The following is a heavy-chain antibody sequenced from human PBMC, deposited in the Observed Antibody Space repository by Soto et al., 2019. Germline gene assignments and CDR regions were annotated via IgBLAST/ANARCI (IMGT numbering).Heavy chain of an antibody. J-gene: IGHJ6*02. CDR1: GFTFSSYS. CDR2: ISSSSSYI. D-gene: IGHD3-16*01. V-gene: IGHV3-21*01. Sequence: EVQLVESGGGLVKPGGSLRLSCAASGFTFSSYSMNWVRQAPGKGLEWVSPISSSSSYIYYADSVKGRFTISRDNAKNSLYLQMNSLRAEDTAVYYCARDFTYYYYYGMDVWGQGTTVTVSS. CDR3: ARDFTYYYYYGMDV.